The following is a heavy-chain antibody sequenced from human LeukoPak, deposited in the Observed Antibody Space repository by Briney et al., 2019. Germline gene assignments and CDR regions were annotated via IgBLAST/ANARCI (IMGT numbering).Heavy chain of an antibody. CDR1: GGSISSSSYY. D-gene: IGHD2-21*02. V-gene: IGHV4-39*01. J-gene: IGHJ5*02. Sequence: SETLSLTCTVSGGSISSSSYYWGWIRQPPGKGLEWIGSIYYSGSTYYNPSLKSRVTISVDTSKNQFSLKLSSVTAADTAVYYCARLGSAIPYALLSNWFDPWGQGTLVTVSS. CDR3: ARLGSAIPYALLSNWFDP. CDR2: IYYSGST.